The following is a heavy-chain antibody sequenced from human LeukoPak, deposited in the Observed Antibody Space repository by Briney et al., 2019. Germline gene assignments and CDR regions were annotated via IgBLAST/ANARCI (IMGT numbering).Heavy chain of an antibody. J-gene: IGHJ4*02. CDR3: ARHGSYSLAF. D-gene: IGHD1-26*01. V-gene: IGHV4-4*02. Sequence: SETLSLTCAVSGGSIGSGGYWSWLRQPPGKGLEWTGQIYYIGSTNYNPSLESRVIMSLDKSTNQLSLRFNSVTAADTAVYYCARHGSYSLAFWGQGALVTVSS. CDR2: IYYIGST. CDR1: GGSIGSGGY.